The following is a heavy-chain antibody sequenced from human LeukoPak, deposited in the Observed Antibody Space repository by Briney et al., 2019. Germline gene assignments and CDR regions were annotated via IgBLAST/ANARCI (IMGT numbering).Heavy chain of an antibody. V-gene: IGHV4-59*01. Sequence: SETLSLTCSVSGGSISSYYWSWIRQPPGKGVEWIGYIYRSEITNYNLPLKSRVTISVDTSKNQFSLKLPSVTAADTAVYYCARALFRYESSSRSLHWYFDLWGRGTLVTVSS. J-gene: IGHJ2*01. CDR1: GGSISSYY. CDR3: ARALFRYESSSRSLHWYFDL. D-gene: IGHD3-22*01. CDR2: IYRSEIT.